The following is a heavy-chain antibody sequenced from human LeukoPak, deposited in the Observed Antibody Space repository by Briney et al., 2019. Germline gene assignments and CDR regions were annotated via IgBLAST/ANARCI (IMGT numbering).Heavy chain of an antibody. V-gene: IGHV3-48*03. CDR3: ARAGRVAASGWGRHFDL. D-gene: IGHD3-10*01. J-gene: IGHJ2*01. CDR2: TRSSGTTT. CDR1: AFTFRSYE. Sequence: AGYLRLSCVAYAFTFRSYEMDWVRQAPARGLEWLSYTRSSGTTTYYTNSVKGPFTIYTANSTNSLYLQMSSLRVDDTAVYYCARAGRVAASGWGRHFDLWGRGTLVTVSS.